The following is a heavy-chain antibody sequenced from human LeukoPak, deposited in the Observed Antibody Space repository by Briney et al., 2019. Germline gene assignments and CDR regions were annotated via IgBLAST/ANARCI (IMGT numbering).Heavy chain of an antibody. Sequence: ASVKVSCKAAGYSLITYGISWVRQAPGQGLEWMGWISAYNGNTNYAQKLQGRVTVTTDTSTNTAYMELRSLRSDDTAVYYCARERKSSYDTLTGYYKSDAFDIWGQGTMVTVS. D-gene: IGHD3-9*01. CDR3: ARERKSSYDTLTGYYKSDAFDI. J-gene: IGHJ3*02. V-gene: IGHV1-18*01. CDR1: GYSLITYG. CDR2: ISAYNGNT.